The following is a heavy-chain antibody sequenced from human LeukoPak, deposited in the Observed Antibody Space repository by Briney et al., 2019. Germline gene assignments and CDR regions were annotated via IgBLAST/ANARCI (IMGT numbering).Heavy chain of an antibody. CDR3: ARDFVDSYYVGVSYFDY. V-gene: IGHV4-34*01. CDR1: GGSFSGYY. CDR2: INHSGST. J-gene: IGHJ4*02. Sequence: SETLSLTCAVYGGSFSGYYWSWIRQPPGKGLEWIGEINHSGSTNYSPSLKSRVAISVDTSKNQFSLKLISVTAADTAVYYCARDFVDSYYVGVSYFDYWGQGALVIVSS. D-gene: IGHD4-11*01.